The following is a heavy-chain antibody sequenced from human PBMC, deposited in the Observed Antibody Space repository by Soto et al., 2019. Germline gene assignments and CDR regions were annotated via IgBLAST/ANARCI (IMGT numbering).Heavy chain of an antibody. CDR2: IVPDFGAP. V-gene: IGHV1-69*01. D-gene: IGHD3-16*01. Sequence: QVQLVQSGPEVKKIGSAMRVSCKASGGPFRGYSLNWVRQAPGQGLEWIGGIVPDFGAPNYAQKFQGRVSITADEVTSTVYMELKSLRSDDTAVYYCATPARDFYGPFYQHSGLDVWGQGTRLTVSS. CDR3: ATPARDFYGPFYQHSGLDV. CDR1: GGPFRGYS. J-gene: IGHJ6*02.